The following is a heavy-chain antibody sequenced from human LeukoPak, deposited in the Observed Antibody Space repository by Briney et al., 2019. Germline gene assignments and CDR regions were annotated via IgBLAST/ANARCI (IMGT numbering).Heavy chain of an antibody. J-gene: IGHJ4*02. D-gene: IGHD5-18*01. CDR2: IYYSGST. V-gene: IGHV4-34*01. Sequence: SETLSLTCAVYGGSFSGYYWSWIRQPPGKGLEWIGSIYYSGSTYYNPSLKSRVTISVDTSKNQFSLKLSSVTAADTAVYYCASGAVDTEFHYWGQGTLVTVSS. CDR3: ASGAVDTEFHY. CDR1: GGSFSGYY.